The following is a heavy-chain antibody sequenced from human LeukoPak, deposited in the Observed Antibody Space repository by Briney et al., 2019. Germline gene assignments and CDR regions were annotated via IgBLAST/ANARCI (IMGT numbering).Heavy chain of an antibody. CDR3: ARDPAQLTYHQPTRYYYYYYGMDV. Sequence: PGGSLRLSCAASGFTFSSYAMHWVRQAPGKGLEWVSYISSSSSTIYYADSVKGRFTISRDNAKNSLYLQMNSLRDEDTAVYYCARDPAQLTYHQPTRYYYYYYGMDVWGQGTTVTVSS. J-gene: IGHJ6*02. V-gene: IGHV3-48*02. CDR1: GFTFSSYA. D-gene: IGHD2-2*01. CDR2: ISSSSSTI.